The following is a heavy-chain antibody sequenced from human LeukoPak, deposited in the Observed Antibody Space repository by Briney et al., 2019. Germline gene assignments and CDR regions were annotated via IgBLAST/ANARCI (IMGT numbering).Heavy chain of an antibody. CDR1: GFTFSSYN. V-gene: IGHV3-21*01. J-gene: IGHJ6*03. CDR3: ARDPYSGNYGAYYYYYMGV. D-gene: IGHD1-26*01. Sequence: GGSLRLSCAASGFTFSSYNMNWVRQAPGKGLEWVSSITSSSTYIYYADSVRGRFTISRDNAKNSLYLQMNSLRAEGTAVYFCARDPYSGNYGAYYYYYMGVWGKGTTVTISS. CDR2: ITSSSTYI.